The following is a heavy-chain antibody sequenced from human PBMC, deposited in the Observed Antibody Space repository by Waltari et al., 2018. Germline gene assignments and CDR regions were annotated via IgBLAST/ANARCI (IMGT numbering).Heavy chain of an antibody. V-gene: IGHV4-34*01. J-gene: IGHJ6*03. D-gene: IGHD4-17*01. CDR2: INHSGST. Sequence: QVQLQQWGAGLLKPSETLSLTCAVYGGSFSGYYWSWIRQPPGKGLEWIGEINHSGSTNYNPSLTSRVTISVDTSKNQFSLKLSSVTAADTAVYYCAIHGDPDMDVWGKGTTVTVSS. CDR3: AIHGDPDMDV. CDR1: GGSFSGYY.